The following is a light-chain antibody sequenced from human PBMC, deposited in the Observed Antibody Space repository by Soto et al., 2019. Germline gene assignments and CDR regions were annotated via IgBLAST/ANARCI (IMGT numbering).Light chain of an antibody. Sequence: EIVLTQSPATLSLSPGERATLYCRASQSVSSYLAWYQQKPGQAPRLLIYDASNRAPGIPARFSGSGTGTDFTLTISSLEPEDFAVYYCQQRSNWPRTFGQGTKVDI. V-gene: IGKV3-11*01. CDR2: DAS. CDR3: QQRSNWPRT. CDR1: QSVSSY. J-gene: IGKJ1*01.